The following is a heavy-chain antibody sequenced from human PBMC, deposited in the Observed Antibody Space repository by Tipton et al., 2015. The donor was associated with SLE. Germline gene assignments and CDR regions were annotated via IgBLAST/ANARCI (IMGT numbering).Heavy chain of an antibody. CDR2: IYTSGST. D-gene: IGHD6-13*01. J-gene: IGHJ4*02. CDR3: ARALSSSGGFDY. Sequence: TLSLTCTVSGGSISSGSYYWSWSRQPAGKGLEWIGRIYTSGSTNYNPSLKSRVTISVDTSKNQFSLKLSSVTAADTAVYYCARALSSSGGFDYWGPGTLVTVSS. V-gene: IGHV4-61*02. CDR1: GGSISSGSYY.